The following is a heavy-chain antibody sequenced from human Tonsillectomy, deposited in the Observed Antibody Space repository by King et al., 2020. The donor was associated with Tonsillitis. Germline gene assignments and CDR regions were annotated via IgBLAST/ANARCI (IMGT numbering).Heavy chain of an antibody. CDR3: AREFEETRGVYAFDI. D-gene: IGHD1-14*01. CDR2: ISFDGRNE. Sequence: VQLVESGGGVVQPGRSLRLSCAASGFTFSSYAMHWVRQAPGKGLECVASISFDGRNEYYADSVKGRFAISRDTSKNVLFLQMNSLRADDAALYYCAREFEETRGVYAFDIWGQGTRVTVSS. V-gene: IGHV3-30*09. J-gene: IGHJ3*02. CDR1: GFTFSSYA.